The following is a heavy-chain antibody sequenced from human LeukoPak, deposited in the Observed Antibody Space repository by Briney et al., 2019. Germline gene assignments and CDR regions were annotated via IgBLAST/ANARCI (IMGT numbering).Heavy chain of an antibody. CDR2: ISTSSSYI. Sequence: GGSLRLSCTASGFTFSSYSMNWVRQAPGKGLEWVSSISTSSSYIYYAGSVKGRFTISRDNARNSLYLQMNTLRAEDTAVYSCARGADGVSSNSRGWFDPWGQGTLVTVSS. CDR3: ARGADGVSSNSRGWFDP. D-gene: IGHD2-15*01. CDR1: GFTFSSYS. V-gene: IGHV3-21*01. J-gene: IGHJ5*02.